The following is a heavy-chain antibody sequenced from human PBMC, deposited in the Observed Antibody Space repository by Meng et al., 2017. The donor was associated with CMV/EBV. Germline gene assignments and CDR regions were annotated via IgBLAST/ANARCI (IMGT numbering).Heavy chain of an antibody. CDR3: AKTNYYDSSGYFDY. V-gene: IGHV3-9*01. CDR2: ISWNSGSI. J-gene: IGHJ4*02. CDR1: GFTFDDYA. Sequence: LKISCAASGFTFDDYAMHWVRQAPGKGLEWVSGISWNSGSIGYADSVKGRFTISRDNAKNSLYLQMNSLRAEDTALYYCAKTNYYDSSGYFDYWGQGTLVTVSS. D-gene: IGHD3-22*01.